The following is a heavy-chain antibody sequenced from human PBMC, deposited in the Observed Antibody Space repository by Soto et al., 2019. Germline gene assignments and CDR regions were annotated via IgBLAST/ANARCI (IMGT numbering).Heavy chain of an antibody. CDR1: GYTFTGYY. Sequence: GASVKVSCKASGYTFTGYYMHWVRQAPGQGLEWMGWINPNSGGTNYAQKFQGRATMTRDTSISTAYMELSRLRSDDTAVYYCARSPRECIAAAGTCYYGMDVWGQGTTVTVSS. J-gene: IGHJ6*02. CDR2: INPNSGGT. V-gene: IGHV1-2*02. CDR3: ARSPRECIAAAGTCYYGMDV. D-gene: IGHD6-13*01.